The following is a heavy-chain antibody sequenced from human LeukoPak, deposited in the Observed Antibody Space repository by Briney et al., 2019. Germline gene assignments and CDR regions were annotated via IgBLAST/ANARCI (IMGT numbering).Heavy chain of an antibody. CDR1: GGSISSYY. Sequence: SQTLSLTCTVSGGSISSYYWSWVRQPAGKGLEWIGRIYTSGNTNYHPSLKGRVTMTVDTSKNQFSLNLSSVTAADTAVYYCARDKGSGSFDPWGQGTLVTVSS. J-gene: IGHJ5*02. CDR3: ARDKGSGSFDP. V-gene: IGHV4-4*07. D-gene: IGHD3-10*01. CDR2: IYTSGNT.